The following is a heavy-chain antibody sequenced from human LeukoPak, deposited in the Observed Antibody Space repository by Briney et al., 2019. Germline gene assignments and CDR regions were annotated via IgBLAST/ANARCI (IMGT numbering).Heavy chain of an antibody. CDR2: ISAYNGNT. V-gene: IGHV1-18*01. D-gene: IGHD4-17*01. CDR1: GYTFSTSG. CDR3: ARALTAVSQ. J-gene: IGHJ4*02. Sequence: ASVKVSCKASGYTFSTSGISWVRQAAGQGLEWMGWISAYNGNTNYAQKLQGRVTMTTDTSTGTAYMELRNLRSDDTAVYYCARALTAVSQWGQGTLVTVSP.